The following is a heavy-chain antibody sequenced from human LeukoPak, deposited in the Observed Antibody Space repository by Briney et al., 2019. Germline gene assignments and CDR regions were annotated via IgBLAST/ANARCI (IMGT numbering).Heavy chain of an antibody. Sequence: SQTLSLTCTVSGGSISSGGYYWSWIRQHPGKGLEWIGYIYYSGSTYYNPSLKSRVTISVDTSKNQFSLKLSSVTAADTAVYYCARDPVPYYYDSSPYRGQGTLVTVSS. CDR2: IYYSGST. CDR3: ARDPVPYYYDSSPY. CDR1: GGSISSGGYY. V-gene: IGHV4-31*03. J-gene: IGHJ4*02. D-gene: IGHD3-22*01.